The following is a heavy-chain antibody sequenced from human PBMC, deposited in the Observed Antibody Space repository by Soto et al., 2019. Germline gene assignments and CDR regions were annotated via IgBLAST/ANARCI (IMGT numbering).Heavy chain of an antibody. CDR2: ISGDGGST. D-gene: IGHD1-1*01. CDR1: GFTFDDYA. CDR3: AKDIGAPVDMSTMAY. J-gene: IGHJ4*02. V-gene: IGHV3-43*02. Sequence: GESLKISCAASGFTFDDYAMHWVRQAPGKGLEWVSLISGDGGSTYYADSVKGRFTISRDNSKNSLYLQMNSLRTEDTALYYCAKDIGAPVDMSTMAYWGQGTLVTVSS.